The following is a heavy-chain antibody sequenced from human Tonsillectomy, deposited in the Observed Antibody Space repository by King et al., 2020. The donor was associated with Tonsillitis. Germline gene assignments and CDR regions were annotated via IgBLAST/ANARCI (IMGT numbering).Heavy chain of an antibody. J-gene: IGHJ3*02. V-gene: IGHV3-48*01. CDR2: ISSSSSTI. CDR3: ARDWVFSVTGAFDI. Sequence: VQLVESGGGLVQPGGSLRLSCAASGFTFSSYSMNWVRQAPGKGLEWVSYISSSSSTIYYADSVKGRFTISRDNAKNSLYLQMNSLRAEDTALYYCARDWVFSVTGAFDIWGQGTMVTVSS. CDR1: GFTFSSYS. D-gene: IGHD7-27*01.